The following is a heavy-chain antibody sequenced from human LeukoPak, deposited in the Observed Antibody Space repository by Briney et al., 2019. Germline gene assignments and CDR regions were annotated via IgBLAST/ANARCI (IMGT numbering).Heavy chain of an antibody. D-gene: IGHD3-22*01. CDR1: GGSISSGGYY. J-gene: IGHJ6*02. CDR2: IYYSGST. Sequence: SETLSLTCTVSGGSISSGGYYWSWIRQHPGKGLEWIGYIYYSGSTYYNPSLKSRVTISVDTSKNQFSLKLSSVTAADTAVYYCARGDDSSVYYYYYGMDVWGQGTTVTVSS. CDR3: ARGDDSSVYYYYYGMDV. V-gene: IGHV4-31*03.